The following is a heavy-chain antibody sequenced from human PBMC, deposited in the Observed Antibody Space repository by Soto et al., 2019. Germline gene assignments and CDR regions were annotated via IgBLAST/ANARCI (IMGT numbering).Heavy chain of an antibody. CDR1: GDSVSSNSAA. CDR3: ARDSSSSWSPGYYYGMDV. D-gene: IGHD6-6*01. Sequence: APTLSLNCAISGDSVSSNSAAWNWIRQSPSRGLEWLGRTYYRSKWYNDYAVSVKSRITINPDTSKNQFSLQLNSVTPEDTAVYYCARDSSSSWSPGYYYGMDVWGQGTPVTVSS. V-gene: IGHV6-1*01. J-gene: IGHJ6*02. CDR2: TYYRSKWYN.